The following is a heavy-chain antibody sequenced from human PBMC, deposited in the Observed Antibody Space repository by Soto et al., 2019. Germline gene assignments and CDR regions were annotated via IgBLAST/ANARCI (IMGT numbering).Heavy chain of an antibody. CDR3: ARGRCRYEDSPVRGTEYAVDD. D-gene: IGHD3-16*01. V-gene: IGHV1-46*01. CDR1: GYTFTSYY. CDR2: INPSGGST. J-gene: IGHJ4*02. Sequence: ASVKVSCKPSGYTFTSYYMHWVRQAPGHGLEWMGIINPSGGSTSYAQKFQGRVTMTRDTSTSTVYMELSSLRSEDTAVYYCARGRCRYEDSPVRGTEYAVDDWGEGTLVTVCS.